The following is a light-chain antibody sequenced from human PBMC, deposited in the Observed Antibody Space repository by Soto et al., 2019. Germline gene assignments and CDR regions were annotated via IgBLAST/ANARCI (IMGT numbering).Light chain of an antibody. CDR2: AAS. CDR1: QGIRNY. V-gene: IGKV1-27*01. J-gene: IGKJ3*01. Sequence: DIQMTQSPTSLSASVGDRVTITCRASQGIRNYLAWYQQIPGKAPKLLIYAASTLQSWVPSRFSGSGSGTDFTLTSIDLQAEDVSTYSGQKYSSVPVFGPGTKVEIK. CDR3: QKYSSVPV.